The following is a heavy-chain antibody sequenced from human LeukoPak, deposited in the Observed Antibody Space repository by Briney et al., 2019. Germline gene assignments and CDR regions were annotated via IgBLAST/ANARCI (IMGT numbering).Heavy chain of an antibody. V-gene: IGHV4-4*02. CDR3: ATSAKVTGTRTFDY. Sequence: PSETLSLTCGVSGGSIDITNYWSWVRQAPGKGLEWIGEISHDGTRNYNPSLRSRVAMSFDRANNYFSLKLSSVTAAGTAVYYCATSAKVTGTRTFDYWGQGSLVTVSS. J-gene: IGHJ4*02. CDR2: ISHDGTR. D-gene: IGHD4-17*01. CDR1: GGSIDITNY.